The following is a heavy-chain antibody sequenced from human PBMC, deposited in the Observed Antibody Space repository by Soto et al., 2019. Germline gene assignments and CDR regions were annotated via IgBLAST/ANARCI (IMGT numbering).Heavy chain of an antibody. CDR3: TRESVAVAATLL. D-gene: IGHD2-15*01. CDR1: GFTFSNAW. Sequence: EVQLVESGGGLVKPGGSLRLSCAASGFTFSNAWISWVRQAPGKGLEWVGGIKIKTDGGTTDYAAPVKGKFTISREDSKNTLNLQMNSLKPGDAVVYYCTRESVAVAATLLWGQGTLVTGSS. CDR2: IKIKTDGGTT. J-gene: IGHJ4*02. V-gene: IGHV3-15*01.